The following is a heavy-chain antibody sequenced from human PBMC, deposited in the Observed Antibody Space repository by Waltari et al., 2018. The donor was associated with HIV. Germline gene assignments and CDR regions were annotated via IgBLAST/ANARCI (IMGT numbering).Heavy chain of an antibody. J-gene: IGHJ5*02. CDR3: ARGRYCSSTSCPYWFDP. CDR1: GYTFTNYD. CDR2: MNPNSGNT. Sequence: QVQLVQSGIEVKKPGASVKVSCKASGYTFTNYDINWERQATGQGLEWMGWMNPNSGNTGYTQNFQGRVTMTRNTSISTAYMELNSLTSEDTAVYYCARGRYCSSTSCPYWFDPWGQGTLVTVSS. D-gene: IGHD2-2*01. V-gene: IGHV1-8*01.